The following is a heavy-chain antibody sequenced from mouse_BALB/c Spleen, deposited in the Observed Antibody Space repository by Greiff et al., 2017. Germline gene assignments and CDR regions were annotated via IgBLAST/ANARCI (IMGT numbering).Heavy chain of an antibody. V-gene: IGHV5-9-4*01. D-gene: IGHD1-1*01. CDR3: AREAYGSSTFAY. CDR1: GFTFSSYA. J-gene: IGHJ3*01. Sequence: EVKLVESGGGLVKPGGSLKLSCAASGFTFSSYAMSWVRQSPEKRLEWVAEISSGGSYTYYPDTVTGRFTISRDNAKNTLYLEMSSLRSEDTAMYYCAREAYGSSTFAYWGQGTLVTVSA. CDR2: ISSGGSYT.